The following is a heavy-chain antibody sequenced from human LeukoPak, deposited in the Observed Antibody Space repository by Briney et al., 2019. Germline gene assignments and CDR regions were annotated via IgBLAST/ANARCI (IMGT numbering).Heavy chain of an antibody. CDR2: ISSSSSYI. CDR3: ARDWAVADDY. J-gene: IGHJ4*02. Sequence: PGGSLRLSCAASGFTFSSYSMNGVRHAPGKGLEWVSSISSSSSYIYYADSVKGRFTISRDNAKNSLYLQMNSLRAEDTAVYYCARDWAVADDYWGQGTLVTVSS. V-gene: IGHV3-21*01. D-gene: IGHD6-19*01. CDR1: GFTFSSYS.